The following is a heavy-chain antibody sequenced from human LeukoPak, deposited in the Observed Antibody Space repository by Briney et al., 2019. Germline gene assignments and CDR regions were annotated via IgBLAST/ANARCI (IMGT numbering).Heavy chain of an antibody. CDR2: VRSSGDT. V-gene: IGHV4-4*07. CDR3: ARRVRLYDSSFDI. J-gene: IGHJ3*02. Sequence: PSETLSLTCTVSGDSISDYYWNWIRQPAGKALEWIGRVRSSGDTNYNPSFRSRLTVSVDRSKNQFSLKLTSVTAADTAVYYCARRVRLYDSSFDIWGQGTMVTVSS. D-gene: IGHD1-1*01. CDR1: GDSISDYY.